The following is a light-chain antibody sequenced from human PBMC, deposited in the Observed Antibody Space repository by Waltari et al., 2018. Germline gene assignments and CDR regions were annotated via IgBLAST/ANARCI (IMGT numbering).Light chain of an antibody. CDR2: EVT. CDR1: NSDVGAYDY. J-gene: IGLJ2*01. V-gene: IGLV2-14*01. CDR3: CSCSYTPTTTVI. Sequence: QSALTQPASVSGSPGQSITISCTGTNSDVGAYDYVSWYQNHPGKAPKLIIYEVTNRPAGVSNRFSGSKADNTASLTIAGLQAEDEAEYYCCSCSYTPTTTVIFGGGTKLTVL.